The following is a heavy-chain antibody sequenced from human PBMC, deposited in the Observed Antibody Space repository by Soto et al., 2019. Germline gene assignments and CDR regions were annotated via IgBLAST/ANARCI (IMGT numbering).Heavy chain of an antibody. Sequence: QVQRVQSGAEVKKPGASVKVSCKASGYTFTSYGISWVRQAPGQGLEWMGWISVYNGNTNYAQKLQGRVTMTTATSTSTDYMMLRSLISIDTAMYFSVREMPYWGQGALVTVSS. D-gene: IGHD2-2*01. CDR3: VREMPY. CDR2: ISVYNGNT. J-gene: IGHJ4*02. CDR1: GYTFTSYG. V-gene: IGHV1-18*01.